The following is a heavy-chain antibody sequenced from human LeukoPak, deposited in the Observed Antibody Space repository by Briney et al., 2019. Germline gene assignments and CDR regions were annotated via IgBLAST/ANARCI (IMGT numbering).Heavy chain of an antibody. CDR3: ARDRGIVGASNLDY. J-gene: IGHJ4*02. CDR2: INHSGST. Sequence: SETLSLTCAVYGGSFSGYYWSWIRQPPGKGLEWIGEINHSGSTNYNPSLKSRVTISVDTSKNQFSLKLSSVTAADTAVYYCARDRGIVGASNLDYWGQGTLVTVSS. D-gene: IGHD1-26*01. CDR1: GGSFSGYY. V-gene: IGHV4-34*01.